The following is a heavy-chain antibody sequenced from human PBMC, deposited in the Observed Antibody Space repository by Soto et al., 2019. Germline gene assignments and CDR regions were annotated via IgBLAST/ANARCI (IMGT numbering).Heavy chain of an antibody. V-gene: IGHV1-8*01. Sequence: ASVKVSCKASGYSFTSLDINWVRQTAGQGLEWMGWMEPSTGRTGYAQKFQGRVTMTRDTSINTAYMELTTLTSDDTAFYYCARGVSAGADYWGQGTLVTVSS. CDR3: ARGVSAGADY. J-gene: IGHJ4*02. CDR1: GYSFTSLD. CDR2: MEPSTGRT. D-gene: IGHD1-26*01.